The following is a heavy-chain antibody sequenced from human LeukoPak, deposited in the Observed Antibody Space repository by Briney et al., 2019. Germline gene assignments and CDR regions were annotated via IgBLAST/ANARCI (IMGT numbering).Heavy chain of an antibody. CDR2: MNPNTGRT. D-gene: IGHD3-16*01. Sequence: ASVKVSCKASRYTFTSYDINWVREAAGHGLEWMGWMNPNTGRTGYAQKFQGRITMTRDTSINTAYMELTNLRSEDTAIYYCARLSQTPDYFTLGGYYYLGYWGQGTPVTVSS. CDR1: RYTFTSYD. V-gene: IGHV1-8*01. CDR3: ARLSQTPDYFTLGGYYYLGY. J-gene: IGHJ4*02.